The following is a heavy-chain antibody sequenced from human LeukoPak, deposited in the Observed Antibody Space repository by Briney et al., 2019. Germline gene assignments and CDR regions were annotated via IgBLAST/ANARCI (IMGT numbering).Heavy chain of an antibody. V-gene: IGHV3-64*01. CDR3: ARGWSSSWYDAFDI. CDR1: GFTFSSYA. D-gene: IGHD6-13*01. J-gene: IGHJ3*02. Sequence: PGGSLRLSCAASGFTFSSYAMHWVRQAPGKGLEYVSAISSNGGSTYYANSVKGRFTISRDNSKNTLYLQMGSLRAEDMAVYYCARGWSSSWYDAFDIWGQGTMVTVSS. CDR2: ISSNGGST.